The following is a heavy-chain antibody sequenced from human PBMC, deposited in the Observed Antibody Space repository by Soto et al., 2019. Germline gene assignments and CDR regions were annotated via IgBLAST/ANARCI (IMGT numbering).Heavy chain of an antibody. Sequence: EVQLVESGGGLVKPGGSLRLSCAASGFTFSSYSMNWVRQAPGKGLEWVSSISSSSSYIYYADSVKGRFTISRDNAKNSLYLQMNSLRAEDTAVYYCARAEEYYYGSGSYLPYWGRGTLVTVSS. CDR3: ARAEEYYYGSGSYLPY. V-gene: IGHV3-21*01. CDR2: ISSSSSYI. CDR1: GFTFSSYS. J-gene: IGHJ4*02. D-gene: IGHD3-10*01.